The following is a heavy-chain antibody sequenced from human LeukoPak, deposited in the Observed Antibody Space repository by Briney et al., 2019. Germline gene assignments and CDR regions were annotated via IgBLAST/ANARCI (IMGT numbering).Heavy chain of an antibody. CDR3: SRDRGYSRYVPLFDY. D-gene: IGHD5-12*01. CDR1: GVTFSSYA. Sequence: GGALRLSCAASGVTFSSYAMHWVRQAPGKGVEYGSAISSNGGSTYYANTVKGRFTISRDNSQIPLYLQMGSLRAEDMAVYYCSRDRGYSRYVPLFDYWGRGALPTVSS. J-gene: IGHJ4*02. CDR2: ISSNGGST. V-gene: IGHV3-64*01.